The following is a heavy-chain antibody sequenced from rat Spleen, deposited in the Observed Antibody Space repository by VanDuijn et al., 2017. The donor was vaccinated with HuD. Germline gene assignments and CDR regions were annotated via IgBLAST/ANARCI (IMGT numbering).Heavy chain of an antibody. J-gene: IGHJ2*01. CDR3: ATGGPLYYSSWDYFDY. Sequence: EVQLVESGGGLVQPGRSLKLSCAASGFTFSDYGMHWIRQAPTKGLEWVASISPSGGSTYYRDSVKGRFTISRDNAKSTLYLQMDSLGSEDTATYYCATGGPLYYSSWDYFDYWGQGVMVTVSS. CDR2: ISPSGGST. V-gene: IGHV5-19*01. CDR1: GFTFSDYG. D-gene: IGHD1-2*01.